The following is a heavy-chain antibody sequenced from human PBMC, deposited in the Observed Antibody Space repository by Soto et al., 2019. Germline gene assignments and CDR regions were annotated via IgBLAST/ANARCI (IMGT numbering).Heavy chain of an antibody. CDR2: ISGSGGST. CDR1: GFTFSSYA. V-gene: IGHV3-23*01. J-gene: IGHJ4*02. CDR3: AKSGWSGVWYMGVCTRPLDY. Sequence: PGGSLRLSCAASGFTFSSYAMSWVRQAPGKGLEWVSAISGSGGSTYYADSVKGRFTISRDNSKNTLYLQMNSLRAEDTAVYYCAKSGWSGVWYMGVCTRPLDYWGQGTLVTVSS. D-gene: IGHD2-8*02.